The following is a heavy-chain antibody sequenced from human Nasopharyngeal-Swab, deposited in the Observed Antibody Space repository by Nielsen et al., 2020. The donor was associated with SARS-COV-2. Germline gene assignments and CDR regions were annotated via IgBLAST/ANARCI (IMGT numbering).Heavy chain of an antibody. CDR1: GVSISSGAYY. CDR2: IYYTGST. CDR3: AREQRGYSGMDV. J-gene: IGHJ6*02. Sequence: SETLSLTCTVSGVSISSGAYYWSWIRQHPGKGLEWIGYIYYTGSTDYNPSLKSRVSISVDMSNNQFSLKLRSVTAADTAVYYCAREQRGYSGMDVWGQGTTVTVSS. V-gene: IGHV4-61*08. D-gene: IGHD5-24*01.